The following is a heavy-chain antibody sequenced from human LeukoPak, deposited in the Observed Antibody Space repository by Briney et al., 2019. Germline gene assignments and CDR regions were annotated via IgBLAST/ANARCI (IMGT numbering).Heavy chain of an antibody. V-gene: IGHV3-15*01. J-gene: IGHJ3*02. Sequence: PGGSLRLSCAASGFTFSNVWMTWVRQAPGKGLEWVGRIKSKSDGGTPDYSEPVKGRFTISRDDSKDTLSLQMNSLKIEDTGVYYCTRDSDILTGYYRGAFDIWGQGTIVTVSS. CDR3: TRDSDILTGYYRGAFDI. D-gene: IGHD3-9*01. CDR1: GFTFSNVW. CDR2: IKSKSDGGTP.